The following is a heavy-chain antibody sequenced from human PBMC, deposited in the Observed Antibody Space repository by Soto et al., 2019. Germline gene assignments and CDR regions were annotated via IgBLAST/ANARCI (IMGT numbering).Heavy chain of an antibody. CDR1: GGSFSGYY. CDR3: ARIREYSSSSYYYYYMDV. J-gene: IGHJ6*03. D-gene: IGHD6-6*01. CDR2: INHSGST. Sequence: QVQLQQLGAGLLKPSETLSLTCAVYGGSFSGYYWSWIRQPPGKGLEWIGEINHSGSTNYNPSLNSRVTISGDTSKNQFSLKLSSVTAADTAVYYCARIREYSSSSYYYYYMDVWGKVTTVTVSS. V-gene: IGHV4-34*01.